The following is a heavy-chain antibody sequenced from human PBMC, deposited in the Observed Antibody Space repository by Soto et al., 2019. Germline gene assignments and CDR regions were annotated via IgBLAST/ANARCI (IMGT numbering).Heavy chain of an antibody. D-gene: IGHD2-2*01. CDR2: LSAYNGNT. CDR3: ARDMRESLVPHCSSTSCPRSRVAP. J-gene: IGHJ5*02. Sequence: QVQLVQSGAEVKKPGASVKVSCRASGYTFTSYGISWVGQAPGQGLGWMGWLSAYNGNTNYAQRLKGRVTMTKDTSTSTAYMELRSLRSDDTAVYYCARDMRESLVPHCSSTSCPRSRVAPWGQGTLVTVSS. CDR1: GYTFTSYG. V-gene: IGHV1-18*01.